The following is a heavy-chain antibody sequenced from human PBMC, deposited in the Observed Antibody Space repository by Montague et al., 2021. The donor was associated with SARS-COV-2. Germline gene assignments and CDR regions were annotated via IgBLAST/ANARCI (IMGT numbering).Heavy chain of an antibody. D-gene: IGHD3-9*01. V-gene: IGHV4-34*01. J-gene: IGHJ3*02. CDR2: INHSGST. Sequence: SETLSLTCAVYGGSFSGYYWSWIRQPPGKGLEWIGEINHSGSTNYNPSLKSRVTISVDTSKNQFSLKLSSVTAADTAVYYCARRLRKFDWLFRSYWMDAFYIWGQGTRVTVSS. CDR3: ARRLRKFDWLFRSYWMDAFYI. CDR1: GGSFSGYY.